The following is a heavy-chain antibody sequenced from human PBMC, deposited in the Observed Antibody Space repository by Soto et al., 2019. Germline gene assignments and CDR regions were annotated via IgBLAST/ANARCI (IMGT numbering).Heavy chain of an antibody. CDR2: IYWDDDN. CDR3: AHRVLRTVFGLVTTTAIYFDF. V-gene: IGHV2-5*02. J-gene: IGHJ4*02. CDR1: GFSLTTSGVG. D-gene: IGHD3-3*01. Sequence: QITLNESGPTVVSPTETLTLTCRFSGFSLTTSGVGVGWIRQSPGKAPEWLALIYWDDDNRYSASLKSRLTITKDTSKNQVVLTVSDLDPTDTATYYCAHRVLRTVFGLVTTTAIYFDFWGQGTPVAVSS.